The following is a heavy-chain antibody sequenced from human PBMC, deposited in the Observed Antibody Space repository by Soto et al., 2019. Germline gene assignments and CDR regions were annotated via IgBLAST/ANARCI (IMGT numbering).Heavy chain of an antibody. J-gene: IGHJ5*02. CDR1: SGYISSGGYS. V-gene: IGHV4-30-2*01. Sequence: PSETLSLTCTVSSGYISSGGYSWSWIRQPPGKGLEWIGYIYHSGSTYYNPSLKSRVTISVDRSKNQFSLKVSSVTAADTAVYYCARVPSPWGQGTLVTVSS. CDR3: ARVPSP. CDR2: IYHSGST.